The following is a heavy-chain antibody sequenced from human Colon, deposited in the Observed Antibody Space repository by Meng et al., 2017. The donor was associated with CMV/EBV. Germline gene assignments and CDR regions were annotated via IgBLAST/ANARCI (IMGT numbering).Heavy chain of an antibody. Sequence: GESLKISCVASGFIFSSYSMHWVRQAPGKGLEWVAVISYDGSNKYYADSVKGRFTISRDNPKNTLYVQMNSLRPEDTAVYYCARSYSSGWYFLSWGPGTLVTVSS. V-gene: IGHV3-30-3*01. J-gene: IGHJ4*02. CDR2: ISYDGSNK. CDR1: GFIFSSYS. CDR3: ARSYSSGWYFLS. D-gene: IGHD6-19*01.